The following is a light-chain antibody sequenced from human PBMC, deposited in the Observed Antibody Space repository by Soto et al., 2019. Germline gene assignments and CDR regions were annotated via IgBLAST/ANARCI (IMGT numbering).Light chain of an antibody. Sequence: QSVLAQPASVSGTPGQSITISCTGTRSDVGKYNLVSWYQQHPGKPPQVIIYEVTKRPSGISPRFSGSKSGNTASLTISGLQAEDEADYYCCSYAGSIPIVLGGGTKLTVL. CDR1: RSDVGKYNL. J-gene: IGLJ2*01. CDR3: CSYAGSIPIV. CDR2: EVT. V-gene: IGLV2-23*02.